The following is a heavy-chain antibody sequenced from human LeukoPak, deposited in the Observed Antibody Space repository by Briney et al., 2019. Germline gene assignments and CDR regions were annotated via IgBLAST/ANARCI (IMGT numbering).Heavy chain of an antibody. D-gene: IGHD3-10*01. Sequence: GGSLRLSCAASGFTFSSYAMSWVRQAPGKGLEWVSAISGSGGSTYYADSVKGRFTISRDNSKNTLYLQMNSLRAEDTAVYYCAKDYGPGFGEFNTPFDYWGQGTMVTVSS. V-gene: IGHV3-23*01. CDR1: GFTFSSYA. CDR2: ISGSGGST. J-gene: IGHJ4*02. CDR3: AKDYGPGFGEFNTPFDY.